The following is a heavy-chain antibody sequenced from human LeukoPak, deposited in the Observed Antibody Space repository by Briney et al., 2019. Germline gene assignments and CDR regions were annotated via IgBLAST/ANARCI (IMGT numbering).Heavy chain of an antibody. D-gene: IGHD2-15*01. Sequence: GGSLRLSCAASGFNFKDYDMTWVRQAPGKGLEWVASISASGVSTNYADSVRGRFTISRDNSNRVVYLRMNSLRTEDTAVYYCARSCNSGSCYRGFDYWGQGTLVTVSS. CDR3: ARSCNSGSCYRGFDY. CDR2: ISASGVST. CDR1: GFNFKDYD. J-gene: IGHJ4*02. V-gene: IGHV3-23*01.